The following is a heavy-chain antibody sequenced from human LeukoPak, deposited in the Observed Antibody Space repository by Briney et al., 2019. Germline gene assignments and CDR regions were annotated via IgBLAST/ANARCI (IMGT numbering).Heavy chain of an antibody. CDR2: IYTSGST. V-gene: IGHV4-4*07. J-gene: IGHJ6*03. Sequence: SETLSLTCTVSGGSISSYYWSWIRQPAGKGLEWIGRIYTSGSTNYNPSLKSQVTMSVDTSKNQFSLKLSSVTAADTAVYYCAREYWAAVAGLYYYYYMDVWGKGTTVTISS. CDR1: GGSISSYY. D-gene: IGHD6-19*01. CDR3: AREYWAAVAGLYYYYYMDV.